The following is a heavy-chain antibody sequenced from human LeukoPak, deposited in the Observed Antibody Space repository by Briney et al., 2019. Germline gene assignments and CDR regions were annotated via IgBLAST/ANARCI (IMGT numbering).Heavy chain of an antibody. CDR2: ISGSGGST. D-gene: IGHD5-18*01. Sequence: GGSLRLSCAASAFTFSGYAMSWVRQAPGKGLEWVSAISGSGGSTYYEDSVKGRFTISRDYSNNTLYLQMNRMRAEDTAVYYCAKDGGRDSYGSHWGQGTLVTVSS. J-gene: IGHJ4*02. CDR1: AFTFSGYA. V-gene: IGHV3-23*01. CDR3: AKDGGRDSYGSH.